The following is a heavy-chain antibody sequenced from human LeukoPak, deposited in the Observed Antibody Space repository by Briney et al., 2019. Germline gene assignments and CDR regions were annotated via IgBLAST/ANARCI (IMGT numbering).Heavy chain of an antibody. CDR3: ARDRKGWFYSVDV. V-gene: IGHV1-2*02. Sequence: ASVKVSCKASGYTFTGYYMHWVRQAPGQGLEWMGWINPNSGGTNYAQKFQGRVTMTRDTSISSAYMELSRLRSDDTAVYYCARDRKGWFYSVDVWGKGTTVTVSS. CDR1: GYTFTGYY. J-gene: IGHJ6*04. D-gene: IGHD6-19*01. CDR2: INPNSGGT.